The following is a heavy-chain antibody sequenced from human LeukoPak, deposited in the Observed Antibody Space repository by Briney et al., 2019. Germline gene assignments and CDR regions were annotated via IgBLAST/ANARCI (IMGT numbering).Heavy chain of an antibody. CDR2: IYTSGST. J-gene: IGHJ3*02. Sequence: SETLSLTCTVSGGSISSYYWSWIRQPAGKGLEWIGRIYTSGSTNYNPSLESRVTMSVDTSKNQFSLKLSSVTAADTAVYYCARDLPFQLLYGHDAFDIWGQGTMVTVSS. V-gene: IGHV4-4*07. D-gene: IGHD2-2*02. CDR1: GGSISSYY. CDR3: ARDLPFQLLYGHDAFDI.